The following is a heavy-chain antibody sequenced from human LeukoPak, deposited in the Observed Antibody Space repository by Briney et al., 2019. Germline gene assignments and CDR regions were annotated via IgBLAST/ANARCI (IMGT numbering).Heavy chain of an antibody. CDR2: ISNSGGIT. D-gene: IGHD3/OR15-3a*01. J-gene: IGHJ4*02. V-gene: IGHV3-23*01. CDR1: GFAFSTYA. CDR3: VKEVANHGFWTGHDY. Sequence: GGSLRLSCAASGFAFSTYAMSWFRQAPGKGPEWLSVISNSGGITFYADPVKGRFTISRDNSRNTLSLQMNSLRVEDTAVYYCVKEVANHGFWTGHDYWGQGTLVTVS.